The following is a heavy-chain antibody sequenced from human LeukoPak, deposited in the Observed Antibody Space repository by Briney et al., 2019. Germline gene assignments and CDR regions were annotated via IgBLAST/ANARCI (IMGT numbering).Heavy chain of an antibody. CDR2: ISWNSGSI. D-gene: IGHD3-22*01. Sequence: GGSLRLSCAASGFTFDDYAMHWVRHAPGKGLEWVSGISWNSGSIGYADSVKGRFTISRDNAKNSLYLQMNSLRAEDTALYYCAKDRSDYYDSSGYRNDAFDIWGQGTMVTVSS. CDR3: AKDRSDYYDSSGYRNDAFDI. V-gene: IGHV3-9*01. J-gene: IGHJ3*02. CDR1: GFTFDDYA.